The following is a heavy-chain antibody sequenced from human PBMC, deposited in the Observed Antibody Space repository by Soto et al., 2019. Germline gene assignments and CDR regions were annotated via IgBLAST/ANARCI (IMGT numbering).Heavy chain of an antibody. J-gene: IGHJ6*02. D-gene: IGHD5-12*01. CDR3: ARVGPPYSGYDYPYYYYGMEV. CDR2: ISAYNGNT. CDR1: GYTFTSYG. Sequence: ASVKVSCKASGYTFTSYGISWVRQAPGQGLEWMGWISAYNGNTNYAQKLQGRVTMTTDTSTSTAYMELRSLRSDDTAVYYCARVGPPYSGYDYPYYYYGMEVSRQGTRVSFSS. V-gene: IGHV1-18*01.